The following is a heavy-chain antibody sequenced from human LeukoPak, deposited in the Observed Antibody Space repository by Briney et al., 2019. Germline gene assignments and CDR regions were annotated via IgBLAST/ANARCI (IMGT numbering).Heavy chain of an antibody. CDR3: ARHGYDYYYYMDV. J-gene: IGHJ6*03. V-gene: IGHV4-39*01. D-gene: IGHD2-2*01. CDR2: IYYSGST. CDR1: GGSISSSSYY. Sequence: PSETLSLTCTVSGGSISSSSYYWGWIRQPPGKGLEWIGSIYYSGSTYYNPSLKSRVTISVDTTKNQFSLKLSSVTAADTAVYYCARHGYDYYYYMDVWGKGTTVTISS.